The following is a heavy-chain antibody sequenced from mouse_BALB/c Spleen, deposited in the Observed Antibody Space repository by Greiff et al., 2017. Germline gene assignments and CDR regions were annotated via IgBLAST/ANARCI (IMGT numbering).Heavy chain of an antibody. D-gene: IGHD4-1*01. V-gene: IGHV1-69*02. CDR2: IYPSDSYT. CDR1: GYTFTSYW. Sequence: QVQLQQPGAELVRPGASVKLSCKASGYTFTSYWINWVKQRPGQGLEWIGNIYPSDSYTNYNQKFKDKATLTVDKSSSTAYMQLSSPTSEDSAVYYCTRDWEGFAYWGQGTLVTVSA. CDR3: TRDWEGFAY. J-gene: IGHJ3*01.